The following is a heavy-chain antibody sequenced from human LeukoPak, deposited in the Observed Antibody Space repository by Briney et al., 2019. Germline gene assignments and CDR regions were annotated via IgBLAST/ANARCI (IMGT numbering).Heavy chain of an antibody. Sequence: SETLSLTCTVSGGSISDYYWTWIRQPPGKGLEWIAYIHSSGSTNYNPSLKSGVIISVDTSRSQLSLKVSSVTAADTAVYYCARIEGDNSLDYWGQGTLVTVSS. J-gene: IGHJ4*02. CDR1: GGSISDYY. CDR3: ARIEGDNSLDY. CDR2: IHSSGST. D-gene: IGHD3-16*01. V-gene: IGHV4-59*01.